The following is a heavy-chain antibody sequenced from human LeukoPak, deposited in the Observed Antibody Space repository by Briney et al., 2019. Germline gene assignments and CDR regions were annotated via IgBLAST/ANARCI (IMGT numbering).Heavy chain of an antibody. D-gene: IGHD7-27*01. Sequence: SVKVSCKASGGTFSSYAISWVRQAAGQGLEGMGGIIPIFGTANYAQKFQGRVTITTDESTSTAYMELSSLRPEDTAVYYCARAKPKLGRNYYYYMDVWGKGTTVTVSS. CDR1: GGTFSSYA. CDR3: ARAKPKLGRNYYYYMDV. CDR2: IIPIFGTA. J-gene: IGHJ6*03. V-gene: IGHV1-69*05.